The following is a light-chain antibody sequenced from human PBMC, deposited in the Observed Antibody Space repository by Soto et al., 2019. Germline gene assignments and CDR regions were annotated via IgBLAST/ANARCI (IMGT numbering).Light chain of an antibody. CDR2: EVS. Sequence: QSVLTQPASVSGSPGQSITISCTGTSSDVGAYNYVSWYQQRPGKAPKLMIYEVSNRPSGVSNRFSGSKSGNTASLTISGLQAEDEADYYCSSYTGSSTLVFGGGTKVTVL. J-gene: IGLJ3*02. CDR3: SSYTGSSTLV. V-gene: IGLV2-14*01. CDR1: SSDVGAYNY.